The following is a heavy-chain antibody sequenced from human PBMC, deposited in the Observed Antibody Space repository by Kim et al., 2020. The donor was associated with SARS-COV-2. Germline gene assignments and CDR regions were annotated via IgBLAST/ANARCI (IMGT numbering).Heavy chain of an antibody. CDR3: AKDSGNDSSGYFFPAHDAFDI. V-gene: IGHV3-23*01. Sequence: GGSLRLSCAASGFTFSSYAMSWVRQAPGKGLEWVSAISGSGGSTYYADSVKGRFTISRDNSKNTLYLQMNSLRAEDTAVYYCAKDSGNDSSGYFFPAHDAFDIWGQGTMVTVSS. D-gene: IGHD3-22*01. J-gene: IGHJ3*02. CDR1: GFTFSSYA. CDR2: ISGSGGST.